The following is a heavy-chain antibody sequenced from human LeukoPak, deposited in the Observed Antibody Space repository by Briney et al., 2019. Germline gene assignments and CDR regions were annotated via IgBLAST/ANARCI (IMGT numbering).Heavy chain of an antibody. Sequence: SVKVSCKASGGTFSSYAISWVRQAPGQGLEWMGGIIPIFGTANYAQKFQGRVTITADKSTSTAYMELSSLRSEDTAVYYCARDGRYYDSSGYFGYWGQGTLVTVSS. J-gene: IGHJ4*02. CDR3: ARDGRYYDSSGYFGY. CDR1: GGTFSSYA. D-gene: IGHD3-22*01. CDR2: IIPIFGTA. V-gene: IGHV1-69*06.